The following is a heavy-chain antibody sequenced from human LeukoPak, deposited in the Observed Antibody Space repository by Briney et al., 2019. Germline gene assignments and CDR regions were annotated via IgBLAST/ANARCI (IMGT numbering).Heavy chain of an antibody. V-gene: IGHV4-38-2*02. D-gene: IGHD2-21*01. CDR3: ARRGLFHWFDP. Sequence: SETLSLTCSVSGYSISSGYYWGWIRQPPEKGLEWIGSIYQTGGSYYNPSLASLKSRVTMSVDTSKNQFSLKLSSVTAADTAVYYCARRGLFHWFDPWGQGTLVTVSS. CDR1: GYSISSGYY. J-gene: IGHJ5*02. CDR2: IYQTGGS.